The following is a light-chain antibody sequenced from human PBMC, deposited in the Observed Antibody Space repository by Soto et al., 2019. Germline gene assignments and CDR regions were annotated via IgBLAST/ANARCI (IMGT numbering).Light chain of an antibody. V-gene: IGKV3-20*01. CDR1: QSVNSNY. CDR2: GAS. CDR3: QQYGSSPVT. Sequence: EIVLTLSPGTLSLSPGERATLSCRASQSVNSNYLVWYQQKPGQAPRLLIYGASTRAAGIPDRFSGSGSGTGFTLTISRLEPEDFAVYSCQQYGSSPVTFGGGTKVDTK. J-gene: IGKJ4*01.